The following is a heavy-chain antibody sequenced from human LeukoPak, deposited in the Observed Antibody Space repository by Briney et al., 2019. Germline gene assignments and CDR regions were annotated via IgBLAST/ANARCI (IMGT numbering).Heavy chain of an antibody. V-gene: IGHV1-2*02. CDR1: GGTFLSHT. J-gene: IGHJ4*02. CDR2: INPNSGGT. Sequence: ASVKVSCKTSGGTFLSHTFSWVRQAPGQGLEWMGWINPNSGGTNYAQKFQGRVTMTRDTSISTAYMELSRLRSDDTAVYYCARDVAGEYYDFWSVLYYFDYWGQGTLVTVSS. D-gene: IGHD3-3*01. CDR3: ARDVAGEYYDFWSVLYYFDY.